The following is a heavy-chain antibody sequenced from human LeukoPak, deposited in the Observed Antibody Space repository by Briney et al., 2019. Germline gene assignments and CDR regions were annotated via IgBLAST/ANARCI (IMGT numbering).Heavy chain of an antibody. CDR1: GYTFTSYY. Sequence: RASVKVSCKASGYTFTSYYMHWVRQAPGQGLEWMGIINPSGGSTSYAQKFQGRVTMTRDMSTSTVYMELSGLRSEDTAVYYCASRRHYGDYVFDYWGQGTLVTVSS. V-gene: IGHV1-46*01. J-gene: IGHJ4*02. CDR2: INPSGGST. CDR3: ASRRHYGDYVFDY. D-gene: IGHD4-17*01.